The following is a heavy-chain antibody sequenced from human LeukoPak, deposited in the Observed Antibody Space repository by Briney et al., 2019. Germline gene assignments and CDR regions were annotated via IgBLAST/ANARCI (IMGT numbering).Heavy chain of an antibody. V-gene: IGHV3-9*01. J-gene: IGHJ3*02. CDR1: GFTFSSYA. Sequence: GGSLRLSCAASGFTFSSYAMSWVRQAPGKGLEWVSGISWNSGSIGYADSVKGRFTISRDNAKNSLYLQMNSLRAEDTALYYCAKDLGYSGYDGAFDIWGQGTMVTVSS. CDR2: ISWNSGSI. CDR3: AKDLGYSGYDGAFDI. D-gene: IGHD5-12*01.